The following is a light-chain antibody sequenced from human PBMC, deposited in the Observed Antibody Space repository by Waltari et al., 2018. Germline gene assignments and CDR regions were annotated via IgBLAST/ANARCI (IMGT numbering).Light chain of an antibody. CDR1: QRVSSY. Sequence: ELVLTQSPATLSLSPGERATLSCRASQRVSSYLAWYQQKPGQAPRPRTYDASNRATGIPARFSGSGSGTDFTLTISSLEPEDFAVYYCQQRSNWPRTFGQGTKLEIK. V-gene: IGKV3-11*01. J-gene: IGKJ2*02. CDR3: QQRSNWPRT. CDR2: DAS.